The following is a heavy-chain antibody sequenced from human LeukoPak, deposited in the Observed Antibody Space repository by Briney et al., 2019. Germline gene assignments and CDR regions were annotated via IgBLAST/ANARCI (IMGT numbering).Heavy chain of an antibody. J-gene: IGHJ4*02. CDR1: GFTFSSYA. V-gene: IGHV3-23*01. D-gene: IGHD3-9*01. CDR2: ISGSGGST. Sequence: GGSLRLSCAASGFTFSSYAMSWVRQAPGKGLEWVSAISGSGGSTYYADSVKGRFTISRDNSKNTLYLQMNSLRAEDTAVYYCATKVGGYDILTGYYIFDYWGQGTLVTVSS. CDR3: ATKVGGYDILTGYYIFDY.